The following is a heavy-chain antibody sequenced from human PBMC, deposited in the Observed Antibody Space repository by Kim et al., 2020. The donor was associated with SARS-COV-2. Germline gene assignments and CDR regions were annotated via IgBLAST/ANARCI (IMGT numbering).Heavy chain of an antibody. D-gene: IGHD3-10*01. CDR3: ARDYRYGSGSSIPWFDP. CDR1: GFTFSSYG. J-gene: IGHJ5*02. CDR2: IWYDGSNK. Sequence: GGSLRLSCAASGFTFSSYGMHWVRQAPGKGLEWVAVIWYDGSNKYYADSVKGRFTISRDNSKNTLYLQMNSLRAEDTAVYYCARDYRYGSGSSIPWFDPWGQGTLVTVSS. V-gene: IGHV3-33*01.